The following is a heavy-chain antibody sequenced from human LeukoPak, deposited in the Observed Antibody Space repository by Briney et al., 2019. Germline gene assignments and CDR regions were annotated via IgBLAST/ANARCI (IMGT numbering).Heavy chain of an antibody. V-gene: IGHV3-30*04. Sequence: GGSLRLSCAASGFTFSSYAMHWVRQAPGKGLEWVAVIADDGSNKYYADSVKGRFTISRDNSDNTLYLQMNSLRVEDTAVYYCARVDDLDAFDTWGQGTLVTVSS. CDR3: ARVDDLDAFDT. D-gene: IGHD2-2*03. CDR1: GFTFSSYA. J-gene: IGHJ3*02. CDR2: IADDGSNK.